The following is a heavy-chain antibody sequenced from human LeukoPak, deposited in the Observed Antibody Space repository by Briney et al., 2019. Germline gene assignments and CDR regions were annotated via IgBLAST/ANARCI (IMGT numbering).Heavy chain of an antibody. Sequence: SETLSLTCRVSGFFIRNGFYWGWIRQAPGKGLVWIGSIYHSGSTYQNPSLKSRVTISVDTSKNQFSLKLSSVTAADTAVYYCARISSSSSWYFDYWGRGTLVTVSS. CDR2: IYHSGST. V-gene: IGHV4-38-2*02. CDR3: ARISSSSSWYFDY. J-gene: IGHJ4*01. D-gene: IGHD6-13*01. CDR1: GFFIRNGFY.